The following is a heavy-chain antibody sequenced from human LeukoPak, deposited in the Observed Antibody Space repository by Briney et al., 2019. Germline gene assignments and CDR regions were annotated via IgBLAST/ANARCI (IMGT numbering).Heavy chain of an antibody. Sequence: EASVKVSCKASGGTFSSYAISWVRQAPGQGLEWMGGIIPIFGTANYAQKFQGRVTITADKSTSTAYMELSSLRSEDTAVYYCARMTDHYGGNSGYFQHWGQGTLVTVSS. V-gene: IGHV1-69*06. CDR1: GGTFSSYA. J-gene: IGHJ1*01. CDR2: IIPIFGTA. CDR3: ARMTDHYGGNSGYFQH. D-gene: IGHD4-23*01.